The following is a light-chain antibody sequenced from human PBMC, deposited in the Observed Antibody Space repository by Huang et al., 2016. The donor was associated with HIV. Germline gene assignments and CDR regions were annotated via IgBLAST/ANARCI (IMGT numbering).Light chain of an antibody. CDR1: QSITTF. V-gene: IGKV1-39*01. CDR3: QQSHTAPYT. CDR2: AVS. J-gene: IGKJ2*01. Sequence: DIQMTQSPFSLSASVGDRVTISCRTSQSITTFLNWYQQTPGKAPNLLINAVSNLQGGVPSRFSGSGSETDFNLTISSLQPEDFATYYCQQSHTAPYTFGQGTNLEIK.